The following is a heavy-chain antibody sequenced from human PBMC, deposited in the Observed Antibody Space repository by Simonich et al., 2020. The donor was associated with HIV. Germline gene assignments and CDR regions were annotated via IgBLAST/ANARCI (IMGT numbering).Heavy chain of an antibody. D-gene: IGHD3-3*01. Sequence: QVQLQQWGAGLLKPSETLSLTCAVYGGSLSGYYWSWIRQPPGKGLEWIGKINHRGITNYKSSLNSRATISVDKSKNQFSLKLSSVTAADTAIYYCARRDRELILYFDYWGQGNLVTVSS. CDR2: INHRGIT. CDR3: ARRDRELILYFDY. CDR1: GGSLSGYY. V-gene: IGHV4-34*01. J-gene: IGHJ4*02.